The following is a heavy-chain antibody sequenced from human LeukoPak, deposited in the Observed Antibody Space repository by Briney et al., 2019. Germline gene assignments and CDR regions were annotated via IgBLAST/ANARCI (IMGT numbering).Heavy chain of an antibody. CDR3: ARDFCSSTSCSTFDY. J-gene: IGHJ4*02. CDR2: INHSGST. V-gene: IGHV4-34*01. D-gene: IGHD2-2*01. CDR1: GGSFSGYY. Sequence: SETLSLTCAVYGGSFSGYYWSWIRQPPGKGLEWIGEINHSGSTNYNPSLKSRVTISVDTSKNQFSLKLSSVTAADTAVYHCARDFCSSTSCSTFDYWGQGTLVTVSS.